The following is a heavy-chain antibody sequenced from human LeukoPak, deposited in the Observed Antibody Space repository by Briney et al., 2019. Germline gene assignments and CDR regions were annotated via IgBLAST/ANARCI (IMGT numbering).Heavy chain of an antibody. Sequence: ASVKVSCKASGCTFTGYYMHWLRQAPGQGLEWMGWINPNSGGTNYAQKFQGRVTITRDKSISTAYMELSRLRSDDTAVYYCASARQVAAAGIPNLLHPWGQGTLVTVSS. J-gene: IGHJ5*02. V-gene: IGHV1-2*02. CDR2: INPNSGGT. CDR3: ASARQVAAAGIPNLLHP. D-gene: IGHD6-13*01. CDR1: GCTFTGYY.